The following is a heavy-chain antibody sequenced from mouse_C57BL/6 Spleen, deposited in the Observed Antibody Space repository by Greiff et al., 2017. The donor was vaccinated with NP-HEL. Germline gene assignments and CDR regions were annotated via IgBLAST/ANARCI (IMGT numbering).Heavy chain of an antibody. CDR2: INYDGSST. V-gene: IGHV5-16*01. J-gene: IGHJ1*03. CDR1: GFTFSDYY. CDR3: ARDWDWRDYYGSSRDWYFDV. Sequence: EVKLMESEGGLVQPGSSMKLSCSASGFTFSDYYMAWVRQVPEKGLEWVANINYDGSSTYSLDSLQSRFIISRDHAKNILYLQMSSLKSEDTATYYCARDWDWRDYYGSSRDWYFDVWGTGTTVTVSS. D-gene: IGHD1-1*01.